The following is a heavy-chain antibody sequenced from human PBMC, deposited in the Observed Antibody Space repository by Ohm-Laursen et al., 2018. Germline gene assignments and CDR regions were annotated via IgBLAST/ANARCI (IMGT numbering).Heavy chain of an antibody. D-gene: IGHD3-3*01. J-gene: IGHJ5*02. CDR2: IYYSGST. CDR3: ARTPANYDPNWFDP. CDR1: GGSISSYY. V-gene: IGHV4-59*07. Sequence: SDTLSLTCTVSGGSISSYYWNWIRQPPGKGLEWIGYIYYSGSTNYNPSLKSRVTISVDTSKNQFSLKLSSVTAADTAVYYCARTPANYDPNWFDPWGQGTLVTVSS.